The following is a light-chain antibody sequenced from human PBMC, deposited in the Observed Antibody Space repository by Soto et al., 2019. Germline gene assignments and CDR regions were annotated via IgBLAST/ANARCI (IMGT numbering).Light chain of an antibody. J-gene: IGKJ4*01. CDR3: QQYDNLRLT. V-gene: IGKV1-33*01. CDR1: QDISNS. CDR2: GAS. Sequence: DIQMTQSPSSLSASVGDRVTITCQASQDISNSLNWYQQRPGKAPRLLIFGASNLESGVPSRFSGSGSGTDFTFTIISLQPEDIATYYCQQYDNLRLTFGGGTKVEIK.